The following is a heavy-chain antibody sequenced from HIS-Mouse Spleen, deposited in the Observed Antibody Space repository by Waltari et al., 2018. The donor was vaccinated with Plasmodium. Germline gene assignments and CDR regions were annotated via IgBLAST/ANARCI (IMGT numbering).Heavy chain of an antibody. CDR1: GYTFTGYY. Sequence: QVQLVQSGAEVKKPGASVMVSCKASGYTFTGYYIHWLRQAPGQGLEGMGWINPNSGGTNYAQKFQGRVTMTRDTSISTAYMELSRLRSDDTAVYYCAILRVTMVRGVPYAFDIWGQGTMVTVSS. V-gene: IGHV1-2*02. CDR2: INPNSGGT. J-gene: IGHJ3*02. D-gene: IGHD3-10*01. CDR3: AILRVTMVRGVPYAFDI.